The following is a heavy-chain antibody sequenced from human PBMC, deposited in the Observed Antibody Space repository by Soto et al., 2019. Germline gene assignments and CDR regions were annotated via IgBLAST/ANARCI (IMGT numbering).Heavy chain of an antibody. Sequence: PSETLSLTCTVSGGSISSGGYYWSWIRQHPGKGLEWIGYIYYSGSTYYNPSLKSRVTISVDTSKNQFSLKLSSVTAADTAVYYCARWVEVYYYGSGRNYSGMDVWGQGTTVTVSS. CDR2: IYYSGST. CDR3: ARWVEVYYYGSGRNYSGMDV. V-gene: IGHV4-31*03. D-gene: IGHD3-10*01. CDR1: GGSISSGGYY. J-gene: IGHJ6*02.